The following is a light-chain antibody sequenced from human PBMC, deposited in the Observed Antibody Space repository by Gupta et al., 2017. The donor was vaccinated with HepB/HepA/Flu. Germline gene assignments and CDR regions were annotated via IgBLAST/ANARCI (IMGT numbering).Light chain of an antibody. CDR1: ESLATRS. Sequence: EILLTQSPGTLSLSPGERATLSCRSGESLATRSLAWYKQKPGQAPRLLIYEASTRAPGSPDRVTGSGSGTEFTLTIDRLEPEDFAIYYCQQYGWTPLTFGPWTKVEIK. J-gene: IGKJ3*01. V-gene: IGKV3-20*01. CDR3: QQYGWTPLT. CDR2: EAS.